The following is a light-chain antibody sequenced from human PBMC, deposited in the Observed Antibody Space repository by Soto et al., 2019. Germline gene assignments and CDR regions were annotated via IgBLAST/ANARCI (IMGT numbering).Light chain of an antibody. CDR2: DVS. CDR1: SSDVGGYNY. CDR3: SSDTSRSTF. J-gene: IGLJ1*01. V-gene: IGLV2-14*01. Sequence: QSVLTQPASVSGSPGQSITISCTGTSSDVGGYNYVSWYQQHPGKAPKLMIYDVSNRPSGVSNRFSGSKSGNTASLTISGLQAEDEADYYCSSDTSRSTFFGPGTKVTVL.